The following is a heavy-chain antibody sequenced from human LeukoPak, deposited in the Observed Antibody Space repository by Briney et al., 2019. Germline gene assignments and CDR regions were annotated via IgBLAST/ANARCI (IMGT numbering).Heavy chain of an antibody. CDR1: GFTFSDYS. Sequence: GGSLRLSCAASGFTFSDYSMNWVRQAPGKGLEWVSYINSGSSTIYYVDSVEGRFTISRDNAKNSLYLQMNSLRDEDTAVYHCARTRSKVGTPTFDYWGQGTQVTVSS. J-gene: IGHJ4*02. CDR2: INSGSSTI. D-gene: IGHD4-23*01. CDR3: ARTRSKVGTPTFDY. V-gene: IGHV3-48*02.